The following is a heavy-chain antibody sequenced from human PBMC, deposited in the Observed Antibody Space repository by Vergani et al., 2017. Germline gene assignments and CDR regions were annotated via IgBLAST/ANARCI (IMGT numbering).Heavy chain of an antibody. D-gene: IGHD2-15*01. CDR3: ARSRPYCTSGSCPAI. Sequence: QVQLQESGPGLLKSSQTLSLTCRVSGVSINSRYYWTWVRPPAGKGPEWIGHIHTGGSTDLNPSFKSRVSISVDTSKSQFSLKLNSVTVADTAVYYCARSRPYCTSGSCPAIWGQGTLVTVSS. CDR2: IHTGGST. CDR1: GVSINSRYY. J-gene: IGHJ4*02. V-gene: IGHV4-61*02.